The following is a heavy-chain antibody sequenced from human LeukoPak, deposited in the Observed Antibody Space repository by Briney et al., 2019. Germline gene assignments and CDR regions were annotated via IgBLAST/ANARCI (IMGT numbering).Heavy chain of an antibody. D-gene: IGHD3-22*01. CDR1: GFTFSSYG. V-gene: IGHV3-48*04. CDR2: ISSSGSTI. J-gene: IGHJ3*02. Sequence: PGGSLRLSCAASGFTFSSYGMSWVRQAPGKGLEWVSAISSSGSTIYYADSVKGRFTISRDNAKNSLYLQVNSLRAEDTAVYHCAREPVVLITTDAFDIWGQGTMVTVSS. CDR3: AREPVVLITTDAFDI.